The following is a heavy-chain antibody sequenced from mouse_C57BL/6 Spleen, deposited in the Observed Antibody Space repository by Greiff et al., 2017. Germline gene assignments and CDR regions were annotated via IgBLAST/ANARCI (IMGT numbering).Heavy chain of an antibody. Sequence: EVQLVESGGGLVKPGGSLKLSCAASGFTFSDYGLHWVRQAPEKGLEWVAYISSGSSTIYYADTVKGRFTSSRDNAKNTLFLQMTSLRSEDTAMYYCARGAGKDYFDYWGQGTTLTVSS. J-gene: IGHJ2*01. V-gene: IGHV5-17*01. D-gene: IGHD3-3*01. CDR3: ARGAGKDYFDY. CDR1: GFTFSDYG. CDR2: ISSGSSTI.